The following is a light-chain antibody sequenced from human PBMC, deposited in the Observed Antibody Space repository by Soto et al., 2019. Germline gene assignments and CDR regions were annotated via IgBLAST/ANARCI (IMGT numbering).Light chain of an antibody. CDR1: SSGVGSYNL. Sequence: QSVLTQPASVSGSPGQSITISCTGTSSGVGSYNLVSWYQQNPGKAPKLMIFEVFKRPSGVSSRFSGSKSGNTASLTVSGLQAEDEADYYCSSYADSNTWVFGGGTKLTVL. V-gene: IGLV2-23*02. CDR3: SSYADSNTWV. CDR2: EVF. J-gene: IGLJ3*02.